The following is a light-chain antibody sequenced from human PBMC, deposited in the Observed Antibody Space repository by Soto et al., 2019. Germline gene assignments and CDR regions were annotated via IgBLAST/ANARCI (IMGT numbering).Light chain of an antibody. Sequence: EIVLTQSPGTLSLSPGARDPLSCRASQSVSSSYLVWPQQRPGQAPRLLIYAASRRATGIPDRFSGSGSGTDFTLTISRLEPEDFATYYCQQSYSTPPTFGQGTRLEIK. CDR2: AAS. V-gene: IGKV3-20*01. CDR3: QQSYSTPPT. CDR1: QSVSSSY. J-gene: IGKJ5*01.